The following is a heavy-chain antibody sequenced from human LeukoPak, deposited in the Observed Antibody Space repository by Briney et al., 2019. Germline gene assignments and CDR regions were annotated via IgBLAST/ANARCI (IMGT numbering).Heavy chain of an antibody. J-gene: IGHJ3*02. CDR1: GDSISSGDYY. Sequence: SSQTLSLTCTVSGDSISSGDYYWSWLRQPPGKGLEWIGYIFYSGSTHYNPSLKSRLTISVDTSKNQFSLKLSSVTAADTALYYCARGGGAVIAAARAFDIWGQGTMVTVSS. D-gene: IGHD2-2*01. CDR3: ARGGGAVIAAARAFDI. V-gene: IGHV4-30-4*08. CDR2: IFYSGST.